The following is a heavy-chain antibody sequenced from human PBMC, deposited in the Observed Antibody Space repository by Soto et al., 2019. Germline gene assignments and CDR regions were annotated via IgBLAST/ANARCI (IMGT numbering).Heavy chain of an antibody. CDR2: IYYSGST. Sequence: PPSTLSLTCTVSGGSISSSSYYWGWTRQPPGKGLEWVESIYYSGSTYYNPYLKSRVTISVDTSKNQFSLRMSSVNAADTAVYYCARRITMIVVVTLYDALDIWGQETLVT. D-gene: IGHD3-22*01. CDR1: GGSISSSSYY. CDR3: ARRITMIVVVTLYDALDI. V-gene: IGHV4-39*01. J-gene: IGHJ3*02.